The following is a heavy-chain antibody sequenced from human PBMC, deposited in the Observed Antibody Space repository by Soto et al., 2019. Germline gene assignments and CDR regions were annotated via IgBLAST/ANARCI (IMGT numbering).Heavy chain of an antibody. V-gene: IGHV3-66*04. J-gene: IGHJ4*01. D-gene: IGHD5-18*01. CDR2: IYSDGST. Sequence: GGSLSLSFAAAGFTVSSNYMSWVRQAPGKGLELVSVIYSDGSTYYADSVNVTITVSRDKSKNTLYLQMNILRAEDTAVYYCARHGYNYGGGYFDYWGHGTLVTVS. CDR1: GFTVSSNY. CDR3: ARHGYNYGGGYFDY.